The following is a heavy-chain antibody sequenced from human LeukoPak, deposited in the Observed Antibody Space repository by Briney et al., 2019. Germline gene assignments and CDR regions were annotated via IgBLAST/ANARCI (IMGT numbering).Heavy chain of an antibody. J-gene: IGHJ4*02. D-gene: IGHD3-22*01. V-gene: IGHV3-30*03. CDR2: ISYDGSNK. CDR3: ASYDSSGYYFYYFDY. CDR1: GFTFSSYG. Sequence: GRSLRLSCAASGFTFSSYGMHWVRQAPGKGLEWVAVISYDGSNKYYADSVKGRFTISRDNSKNTLYLQMNSLRAEDTAVYYCASYDSSGYYFYYFDYWGQGTLVTVSS.